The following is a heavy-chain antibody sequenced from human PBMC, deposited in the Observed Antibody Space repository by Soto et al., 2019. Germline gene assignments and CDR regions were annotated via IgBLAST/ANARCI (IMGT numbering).Heavy chain of an antibody. V-gene: IGHV4-61*01. J-gene: IGHJ4*02. CDR1: GGSLSSGSYY. CDR3: ANSPTGEYSFDY. Sequence: XTLSLPCTVSGGSLSSGSYYWSWIRQPPGKGLEWIGYIYYSGRTNYNPSLKSRVTISVDTSKNQFSLKMSSVPAADKAVYYCANSPTGEYSFDYWGQGTLVTVSS. CDR2: IYYSGRT. D-gene: IGHD4-17*01.